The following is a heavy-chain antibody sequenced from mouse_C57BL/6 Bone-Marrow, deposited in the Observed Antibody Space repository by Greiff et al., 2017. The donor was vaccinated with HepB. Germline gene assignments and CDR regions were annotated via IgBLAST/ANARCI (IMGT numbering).Heavy chain of an antibody. D-gene: IGHD1-1*01. CDR2: ISNGGGST. V-gene: IGHV5-12*01. Sequence: EVKVEESGGGLVQPGGSLKLSCAASGFTFSDYYMYWVRQTPEKRLEWVAYISNGGGSTYYPDTVKGRFTISRDNAKNTLYLQMSRLKSEDTAMYYCARRGYGSFYAMDYWGQGTSVTVSS. J-gene: IGHJ4*01. CDR1: GFTFSDYY. CDR3: ARRGYGSFYAMDY.